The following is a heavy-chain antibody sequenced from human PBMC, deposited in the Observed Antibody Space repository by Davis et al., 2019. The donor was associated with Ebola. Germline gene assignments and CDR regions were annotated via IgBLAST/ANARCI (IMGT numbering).Heavy chain of an antibody. Sequence: GESLKISCAASGFTFSSYAMHWVRQAPGKGLEWVAVISYDGSNKYYADSVKGRFTISRDNAKNSLYLQMNSLRAEDTAVYYCARGRGYSGSYGNYYFDYWGQGTLVTVSS. CDR1: GFTFSSYA. D-gene: IGHD1-26*01. V-gene: IGHV3-30-3*01. CDR2: ISYDGSNK. J-gene: IGHJ4*02. CDR3: ARGRGYSGSYGNYYFDY.